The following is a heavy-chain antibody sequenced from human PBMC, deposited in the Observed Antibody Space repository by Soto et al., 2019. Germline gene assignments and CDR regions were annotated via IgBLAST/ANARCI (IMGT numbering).Heavy chain of an antibody. D-gene: IGHD3-3*01. CDR1: GFTFSSYA. V-gene: IGHV3-23*01. Sequence: GGSLRLSCAASGFTFSSYAMSWVRQAPGKGLEWVSAISGSGGSTYYADSVKGRFTISRDNSKNTLYLQMNSLRAEDTAVYYCAKHDFWTLYNTGLDSWGQGTLVTVSS. J-gene: IGHJ4*02. CDR2: ISGSGGST. CDR3: AKHDFWTLYNTGLDS.